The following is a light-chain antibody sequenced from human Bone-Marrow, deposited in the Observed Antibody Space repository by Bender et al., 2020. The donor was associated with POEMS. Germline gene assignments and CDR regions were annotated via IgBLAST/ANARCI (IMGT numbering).Light chain of an antibody. J-gene: IGLJ3*02. Sequence: QSALTQPASVSGSPGQSITISCTGTSSDVGGYNYVSWYQQHPGKAPKLIIYAGTQRPSGLSNRFSGSKSGNTASLTISGLQAEDEADYYCCSYAGSRTLVFGGGTKLTVL. CDR3: CSYAGSRTLV. CDR1: SSDVGGYNY. CDR2: AGT. V-gene: IGLV2-23*01.